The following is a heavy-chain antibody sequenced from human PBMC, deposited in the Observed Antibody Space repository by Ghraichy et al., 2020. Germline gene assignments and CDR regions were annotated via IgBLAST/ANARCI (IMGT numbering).Heavy chain of an antibody. CDR3: AVVVVTATPFDY. CDR2: ISSSSSYI. CDR1: GFTFSSYS. Sequence: GESLNISCAASGFTFSSYSMNWVRQAPGKGLEWVSSISSSSSYIYYADSVKGRFTISRDNAKNSLYLQMNSLRAEDTAVYYCAVVVVTATPFDYWGQGTLVTVSS. D-gene: IGHD2-21*02. V-gene: IGHV3-21*01. J-gene: IGHJ4*02.